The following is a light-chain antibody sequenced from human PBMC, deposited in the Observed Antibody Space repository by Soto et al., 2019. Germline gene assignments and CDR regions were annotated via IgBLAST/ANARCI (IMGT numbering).Light chain of an antibody. J-gene: IGKJ5*01. Sequence: DVPMTQFPSSLSASVGDRVTITCRASQNIGTYVNWYKHKPGKAPKLLLYAASTLQSAVPSRFSGRGSGTYFTLTISRLQSEDLATHYCHQSYSTTAITVGRRTLLEI. V-gene: IGKV1-39*01. CDR2: AAS. CDR1: QNIGTY. CDR3: HQSYSTTAIT.